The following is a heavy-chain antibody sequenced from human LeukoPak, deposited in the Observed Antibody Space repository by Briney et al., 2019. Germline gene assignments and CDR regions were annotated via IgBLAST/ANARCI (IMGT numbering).Heavy chain of an antibody. D-gene: IGHD2-15*01. Sequence: SETLSLTCTVSGGSISSSSYYWGWIRQPPGKGLEWIGSIYYSGSTYYSPSLKSRVTISVDTSKNQFSLKLSSVTAADTAVYYCASLSIEGYWGQGTLVTVSS. J-gene: IGHJ4*02. CDR1: GGSISSSSYY. V-gene: IGHV4-39*01. CDR3: ASLSIEGY. CDR2: IYYSGST.